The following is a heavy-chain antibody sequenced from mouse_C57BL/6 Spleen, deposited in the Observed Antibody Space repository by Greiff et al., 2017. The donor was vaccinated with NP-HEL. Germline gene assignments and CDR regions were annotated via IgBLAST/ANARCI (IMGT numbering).Heavy chain of an antibody. CDR3: ARFQAEYYAMDY. CDR2: IYPRSGNT. CDR1: GYTFTSYG. J-gene: IGHJ4*01. Sequence: VQLQESGAELARPGASVKLSCKASGYTFTSYGISWVKQRTGQGLEWIGEIYPRSGNTYYNEKFKGKATLTADKSSSTAYMELRSLTSEDSAVYFCARFQAEYYAMDYWGQGTSVTVSS. V-gene: IGHV1-81*01.